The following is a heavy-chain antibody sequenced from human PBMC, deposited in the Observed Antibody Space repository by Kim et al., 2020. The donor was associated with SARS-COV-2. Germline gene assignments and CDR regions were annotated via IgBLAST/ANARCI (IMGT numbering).Heavy chain of an antibody. CDR2: IKSKTDGGTT. CDR3: TTEADFWSGYYTVY. J-gene: IGHJ4*02. D-gene: IGHD3-3*01. CDR1: GFTFSNAW. Sequence: GGSLRLSCAASGFTFSNAWMSWVRQAPGKGLEWVGRIKSKTDGGTTDYAAPVKGRFTISRDDSKNTLYLQMNSLKTEDTAVYYCTTEADFWSGYYTVYWGQGTLVTVSS. V-gene: IGHV3-15*01.